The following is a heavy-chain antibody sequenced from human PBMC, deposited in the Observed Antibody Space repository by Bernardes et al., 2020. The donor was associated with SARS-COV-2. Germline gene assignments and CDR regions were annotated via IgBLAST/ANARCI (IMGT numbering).Heavy chain of an antibody. CDR3: ARDLGTGDLRWHLDL. Sequence: GESLKISCKASGYTFTNYGISWLRQAPGQGLEWMGWISTYNGNTNYAQKFQGRVILTTDTSTSTAYMELRSLTSADTAIYYCARDLGTGDLRWHLDLWGRGTLVTVSS. J-gene: IGHJ2*01. V-gene: IGHV1-18*01. CDR2: ISTYNGNT. CDR1: GYTFTNYG. D-gene: IGHD7-27*01.